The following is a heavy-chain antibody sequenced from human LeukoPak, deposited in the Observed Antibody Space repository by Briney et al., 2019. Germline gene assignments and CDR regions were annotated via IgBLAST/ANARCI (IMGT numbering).Heavy chain of an antibody. CDR1: GGTFSSYA. V-gene: IGHV1-69*13. Sequence: EASVKVSCKASGGTFSSYAISWVRQAPGQGLKWMGGIIPIFGTANYAQKFQGRVTITADESTSTAYMELSSLRSEDTAVYYCARGFITMITSYYFDYWGQGTLVTVSS. CDR2: IIPIFGTA. J-gene: IGHJ4*02. CDR3: ARGFITMITSYYFDY. D-gene: IGHD3-22*01.